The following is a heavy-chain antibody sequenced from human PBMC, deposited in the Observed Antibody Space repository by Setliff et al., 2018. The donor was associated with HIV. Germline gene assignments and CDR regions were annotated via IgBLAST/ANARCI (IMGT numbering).Heavy chain of an antibody. J-gene: IGHJ3*01. CDR2: LYHTGSN. Sequence: PSETLSLTCTVSGGFISDHYWSWIRQPPGKGLEWLGSLYHTGSNNYNPSLKSRITVSVDRSKNQFSLKLTSVTAADTAVYYCARPLTTSYNFWGDAFALWGQGTMVTVSS. D-gene: IGHD3-3*01. V-gene: IGHV4-59*08. CDR3: ARPLTTSYNFWGDAFAL. CDR1: GGFISDHY.